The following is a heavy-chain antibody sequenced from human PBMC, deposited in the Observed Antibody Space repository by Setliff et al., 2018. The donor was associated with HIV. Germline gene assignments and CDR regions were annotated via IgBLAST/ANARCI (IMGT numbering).Heavy chain of an antibody. Sequence: GGSLRLSCAASGFTFSNAWMSWVRQAPGKGLEWVGRIANKADSHTIQYAASVQGRFTISRDDSKNSLYLQMSNLQAEDTALYYCTRAGYGHGFDIWGQGTTVTVSS. J-gene: IGHJ6*02. CDR1: GFTFSNAW. V-gene: IGHV3-72*01. CDR2: IANKADSHTI. CDR3: TRAGYGHGFDI. D-gene: IGHD5-18*01.